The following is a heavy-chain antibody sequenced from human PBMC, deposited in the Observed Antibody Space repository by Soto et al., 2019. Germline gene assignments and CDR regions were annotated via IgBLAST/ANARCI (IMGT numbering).Heavy chain of an antibody. Sequence: DVQLLESGGGLVQPGGSLRLSCAASGFTFSSHAMSWVRQAPGKGLEWVSAISGSAGSTYYADSVKGRFTISRDIFKNTLYLQMNSVRAEDTAVYYCANYDSGGTHDAFDIWGQGTMVTVSS. J-gene: IGHJ3*02. CDR1: GFTFSSHA. CDR3: ANYDSGGTHDAFDI. V-gene: IGHV3-23*01. D-gene: IGHD3-22*01. CDR2: ISGSAGST.